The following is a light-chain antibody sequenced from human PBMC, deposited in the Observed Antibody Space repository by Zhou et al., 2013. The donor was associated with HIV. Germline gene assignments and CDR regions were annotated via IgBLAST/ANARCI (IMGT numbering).Light chain of an antibody. CDR1: QSVISNY. V-gene: IGKV3-20*01. Sequence: DIVLTQSPGTLSFSPGERATLSCRASQSVISNYFAWYQQKPGQAPRLLIYGASNRAAGVPDRFSGSGSGTDFTLTISRLEPEDFAVYYCQHYGVSPYTFGPGTKLEI. CDR2: GAS. CDR3: QHYGVSPYT. J-gene: IGKJ2*01.